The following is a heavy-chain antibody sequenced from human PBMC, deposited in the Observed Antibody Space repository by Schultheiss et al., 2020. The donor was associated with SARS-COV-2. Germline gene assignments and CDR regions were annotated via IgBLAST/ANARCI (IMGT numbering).Heavy chain of an antibody. V-gene: IGHV4-39*01. J-gene: IGHJ6*03. D-gene: IGHD2-2*02. Sequence: SETLSLTCTVSGGSISSGGYYWSWIRQPPGKGLEWIGEINHSGSTNYNPSLKSRVTISVDTSKNQFSLKLSSVTAADTAVYYCARHYGDCSSTSCYRDYYYYMDVWGKGTTVTVSS. CDR2: INHSGST. CDR3: ARHYGDCSSTSCYRDYYYYMDV. CDR1: GGSISSGGYY.